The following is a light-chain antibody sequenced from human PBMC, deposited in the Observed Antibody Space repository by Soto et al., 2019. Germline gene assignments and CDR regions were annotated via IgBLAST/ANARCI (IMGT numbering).Light chain of an antibody. CDR1: QSVKKW. Sequence: EIQMTQSPSTLSAYVGDRVTITCRASQSVKKWLAWYQQKPGKVPKLLIFDASTLQTGVPSRFGRGESGTEWYRTFSSLQPDDYATYYGQHDTTYSPGIFGPVDKVVIK. CDR3: QHDTTYSPGI. J-gene: IGKJ1*01. V-gene: IGKV1-5*01. CDR2: DAS.